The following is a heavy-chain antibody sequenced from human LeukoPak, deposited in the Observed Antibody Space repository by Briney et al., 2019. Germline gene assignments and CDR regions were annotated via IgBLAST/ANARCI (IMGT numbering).Heavy chain of an antibody. CDR2: INWSNDK. CDR1: GFSLTTPGMS. Sequence: SGTALVKPTQTLTLTCTFSGFSLTTPGMSVSWIRQPPGKPLECLARINWSNDKFYSTSLKPRLTISSDTSKNQVVLIMTNMDPVDTATFFCARSLYSGYDAWGQGSLVTVSS. D-gene: IGHD5-12*01. CDR3: ARSLYSGYDA. J-gene: IGHJ4*02. V-gene: IGHV2-70*04.